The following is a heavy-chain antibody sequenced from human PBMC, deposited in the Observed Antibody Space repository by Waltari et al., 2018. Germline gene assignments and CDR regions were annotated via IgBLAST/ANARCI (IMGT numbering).Heavy chain of an antibody. D-gene: IGHD3-16*01. CDR1: GYPFPTYA. J-gene: IGHJ3*02. V-gene: IGHV1-3*01. CDR3: ARVEGAAGLDI. Sequence: QVQLVQAGAAVKKPGASVKVSFKASGYPFPTYAMPWVRQAPGQRLEWMGWINAGNGNTKYSQKFQGRVTITRDTSASTAYMELSSLRSEDTAVYYCARVEGAAGLDIWGQGTMVTVSS. CDR2: INAGNGNT.